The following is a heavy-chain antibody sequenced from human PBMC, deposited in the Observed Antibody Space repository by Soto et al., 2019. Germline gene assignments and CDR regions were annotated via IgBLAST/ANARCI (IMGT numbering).Heavy chain of an antibody. J-gene: IGHJ6*02. V-gene: IGHV4-39*01. CDR2: IYYSGST. CDR3: ARRLYYDSSGFEGGGMDV. D-gene: IGHD3-22*01. CDR1: GGSISSSSYY. Sequence: SETLSLTCTVSGGSISSSSYYWGWIRQPPGKGLEWIGSIYYSGSTYYNPSLKSRVTISVETSKNHFSLKLSSVTAADTAVYYCARRLYYDSSGFEGGGMDVWGQGTTVTVSS.